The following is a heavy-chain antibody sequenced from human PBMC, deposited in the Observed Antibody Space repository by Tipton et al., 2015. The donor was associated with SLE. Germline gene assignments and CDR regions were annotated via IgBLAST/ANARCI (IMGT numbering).Heavy chain of an antibody. D-gene: IGHD3-10*01. CDR1: GFTFSNYW. CDR2: ISTDGKNR. CDR3: ARDLGSYYGSNKDWYFDL. J-gene: IGHJ2*01. V-gene: IGHV3-74*01. Sequence: FLRLSCAASGFTFSNYWMHWVRQAPGKGLLWVSRISTDGKNRHYADSVKGRLTISRDNAKNTLSLQMNGLRVEDTAMYYCARDLGSYYGSNKDWYFDLWGRGTLVTVSS.